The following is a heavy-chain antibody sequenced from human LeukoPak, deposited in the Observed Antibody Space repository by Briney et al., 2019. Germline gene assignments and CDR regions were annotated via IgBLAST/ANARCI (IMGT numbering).Heavy chain of an antibody. CDR3: ARHMSYYDFWSGYYGNAFDI. CDR2: IYYSGST. Sequence: SETLSLTCAVYGGPFSGFHWSWIRQPPGKGLEWIGSIYYSGSTYYNPSLKSRVTISVDTSKNQFSLKLSSVTAADTAVYYCARHMSYYDFWSGYYGNAFDIWGQGTMVTVSS. D-gene: IGHD3-3*01. J-gene: IGHJ3*02. CDR1: GGPFSGFH. V-gene: IGHV4-34*01.